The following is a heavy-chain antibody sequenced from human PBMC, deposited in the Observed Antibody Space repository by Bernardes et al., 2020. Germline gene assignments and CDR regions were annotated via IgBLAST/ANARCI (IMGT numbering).Heavy chain of an antibody. CDR1: GVSISTYY. V-gene: IGHV4-59*01. CDR3: ARDGGSLNYFDY. Sequence: SETLSLTCSVSGVSISTYYRSWIRQPPGKGLEWIGYIYYSGGTNYNPSLKSRVTISADTSKNQFSLKLSSVTAADTAVYYCARDGGSLNYFDYWGQGTLVTVSS. D-gene: IGHD2-15*01. J-gene: IGHJ4*02. CDR2: IYYSGGT.